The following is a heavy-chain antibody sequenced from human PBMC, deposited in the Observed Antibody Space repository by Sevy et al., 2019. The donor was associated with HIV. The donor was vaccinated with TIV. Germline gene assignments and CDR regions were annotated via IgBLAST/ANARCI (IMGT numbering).Heavy chain of an antibody. CDR1: GGSISSYY. D-gene: IGHD6-19*01. J-gene: IGHJ4*02. V-gene: IGHV4-59*13. CDR2: IYYSGST. CDR3: AGQVRMATTVGWSIDY. Sequence: SETLSLTCTVSGGSISSYYWSWIRQPPGKGLEWIGYIYYSGSTNYNPSLKSRVTISVDTSKNQFSLKLSSVTAADTAVYYCAGQVRMATTVGWSIDYWGKGTLVTVSS.